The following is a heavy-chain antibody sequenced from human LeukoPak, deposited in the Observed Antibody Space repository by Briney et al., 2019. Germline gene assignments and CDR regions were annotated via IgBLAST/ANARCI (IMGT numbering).Heavy chain of an antibody. V-gene: IGHV3-43D*03. J-gene: IGHJ6*03. D-gene: IGHD6-6*01. CDR1: GFTFDDYA. Sequence: GGSLRLSCAASGFTFDDYAMHWVRQAPGKGLEWVSLISWDGGSTYYADSVKGRFTISRDNSKNSLYLQMNSLRAEDTALYYCAKDGYSSSYWGFAPYYYYYYMDVWGKGTTVTVSS. CDR3: AKDGYSSSYWGFAPYYYYYYMDV. CDR2: ISWDGGST.